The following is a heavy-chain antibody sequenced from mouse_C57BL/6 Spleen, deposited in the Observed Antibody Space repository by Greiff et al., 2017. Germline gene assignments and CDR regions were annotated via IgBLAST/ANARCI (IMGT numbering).Heavy chain of an antibody. CDR3: TREDYGSSYHYFVY. V-gene: IGHV1-15*01. CDR1: GYTFTDYE. J-gene: IGHJ2*01. D-gene: IGHD1-1*01. CDR2: IDPETGGT. Sequence: QVQLQQSGAELVRPGASVTLSCKASGYTFTDYEMHWVKQTPVHGLEWIGAIDPETGGTAYNQKFKGKAILTADKSSSTAYMELRSLTSEDSAVYYCTREDYGSSYHYFVYWGQGTTLTVSS.